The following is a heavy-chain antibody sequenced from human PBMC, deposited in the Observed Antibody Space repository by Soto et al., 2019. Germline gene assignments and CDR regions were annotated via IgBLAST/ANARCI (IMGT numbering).Heavy chain of an antibody. V-gene: IGHV3-48*02. J-gene: IGHJ4*02. CDR2: ISSSSSTI. CDR1: GFTFSSYS. CDR3: ARDSPKYYSPTSFDY. Sequence: PXVSLRLSCAASGFTFSSYSMNWVRQAPGKGLEWVSYISSSSSTIYYADSVKGRFTISRDNAKNSLYLQMNSLRDEDTAVYYCARDSPKYYSPTSFDYWGQGTLVTVSS. D-gene: IGHD4-4*01.